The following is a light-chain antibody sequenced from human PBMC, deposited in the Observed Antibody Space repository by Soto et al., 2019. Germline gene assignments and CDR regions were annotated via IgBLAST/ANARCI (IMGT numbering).Light chain of an antibody. CDR3: QQYGSSPFT. V-gene: IGKV3-20*01. CDR1: QSISTSS. Sequence: VLSRSPGTLPLSPVERATLNCRASQSISTSSLAWYQQKPGQAPRLLIYDASSRAAGIADRFSGSGFGTDFTLTISRLEAEDFAVYYSQQYGSSPFTFGQGTKVDNK. CDR2: DAS. J-gene: IGKJ1*01.